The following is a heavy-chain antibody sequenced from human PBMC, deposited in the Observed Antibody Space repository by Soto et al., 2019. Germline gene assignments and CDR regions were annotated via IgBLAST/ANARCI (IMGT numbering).Heavy chain of an antibody. D-gene: IGHD1-26*01. CDR1: GYRFTSYW. CDR2: IYQGDSDP. V-gene: IGHV5-51*01. Sequence: GESLKFGCKGPGYRFTSYWIRWVRQMPGRGEECFRIIYQGDSDPRYSPSFQGQVTSSADKSISTADLESSSLKASDTAMYYCAKRAEYYCYGMDVWGQGTTGTVS. J-gene: IGHJ6*02. CDR3: AKRAEYYCYGMDV.